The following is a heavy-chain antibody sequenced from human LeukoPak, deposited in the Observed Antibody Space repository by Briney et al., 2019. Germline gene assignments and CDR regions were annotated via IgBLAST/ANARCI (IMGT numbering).Heavy chain of an antibody. V-gene: IGHV3-30-3*01. CDR1: GFTFSSYA. J-gene: IGHJ4*02. CDR2: ISYDGSNK. Sequence: PGGSLRLSCAASGFTFSSYAMHWVRQAPGKGLEWVAVISYDGSNKYYADSVKGRFTISRDNSKNTLYLQMNSLRAEDTAVYYCARDLGTAMALFGDFDYWGQGTLVTVSS. D-gene: IGHD5-18*01. CDR3: ARDLGTAMALFGDFDY.